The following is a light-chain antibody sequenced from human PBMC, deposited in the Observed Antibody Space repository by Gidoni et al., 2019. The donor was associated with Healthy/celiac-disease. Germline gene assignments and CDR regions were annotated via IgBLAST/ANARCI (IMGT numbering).Light chain of an antibody. CDR3: QQSYSTPT. V-gene: IGKV1-39*01. CDR2: AAS. J-gene: IGKJ1*01. CDR1: QSIRSY. Sequence: DIHVTQSPYSLSASVGDRVTISCGARQSIRSYLNLYQQKPGKTPKLLIYAASSLQSVVPSRFCSSGSGKDFTLTISSLQPEDFATYYCQQSYSTPTFGQGTKVEIK.